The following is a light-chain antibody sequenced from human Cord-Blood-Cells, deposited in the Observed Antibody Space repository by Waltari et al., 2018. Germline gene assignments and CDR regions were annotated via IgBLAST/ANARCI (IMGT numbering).Light chain of an antibody. CDR3: CSYAGSSTVV. CDR2: EGT. V-gene: IGLV2-23*01. Sequence: QSALTQPASVSGSPGQSITISCTRTSSDVGCYNLLSWYQQHPGKAPKLMIYEGTKRPSGVSNRFSGSKSGNTASLTISGLQAEDEADYYCCSYAGSSTVVFGGGTKLTVL. J-gene: IGLJ2*01. CDR1: SSDVGCYNL.